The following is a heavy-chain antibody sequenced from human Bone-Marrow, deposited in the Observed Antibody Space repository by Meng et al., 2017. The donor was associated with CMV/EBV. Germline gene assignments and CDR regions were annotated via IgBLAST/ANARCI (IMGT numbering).Heavy chain of an antibody. CDR2: IYYSGST. V-gene: IGHV4-59*12. Sequence: GSLRLSCTVSGGSISSYYWSWIRQPPGKGLEWIGYIYYSGSTNYNPSLKSRVTISVDTSKNQFSLKLSSVTAADTAVYYCVRGSGVVVPAAIDYWGQGTLVTVSS. CDR1: GGSISSYY. J-gene: IGHJ4*02. CDR3: VRGSGVVVPAAIDY. D-gene: IGHD2-2*01.